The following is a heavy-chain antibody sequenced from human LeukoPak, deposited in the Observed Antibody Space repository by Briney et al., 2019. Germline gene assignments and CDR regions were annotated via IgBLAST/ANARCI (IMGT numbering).Heavy chain of an antibody. CDR3: ARIGYFDYSIDT. CDR2: IYYSGST. V-gene: IGHV4-39*01. D-gene: IGHD3-9*01. Sequence: SETLSLTCTVSGGSISSFSYYWGWIRQPPWKGLEWIGTIYYSGSTYYNPSLNSRVTISIDTSKNQFSLKLSSVTAADTAVYFCARIGYFDYSIDTWGQGTPVTVSS. CDR1: GGSISSFSYY. J-gene: IGHJ5*02.